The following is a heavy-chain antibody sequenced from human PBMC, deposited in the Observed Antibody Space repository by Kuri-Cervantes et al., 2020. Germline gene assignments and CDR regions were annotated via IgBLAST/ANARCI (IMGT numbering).Heavy chain of an antibody. J-gene: IGHJ6*02. D-gene: IGHD5-24*01. V-gene: IGHV3-7*01. CDR1: GFTFSSYW. CDR3: ARVSQEVEMATRNYYYYYGMNV. Sequence: GESLKISCAASGFTFSSYWMSWVRQAPGKGLEWVANIKPDGSEKYYVDSVKGRFTISRDNAKNSLYLQMNSLRAEDTAVYYCARVSQEVEMATRNYYYYYGMNVWAQGPTVTVSS. CDR2: IKPDGSEK.